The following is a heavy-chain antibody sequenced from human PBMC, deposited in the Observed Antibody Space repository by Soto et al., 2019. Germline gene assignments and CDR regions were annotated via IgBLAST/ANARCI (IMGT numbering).Heavy chain of an antibody. V-gene: IGHV3-23*01. Sequence: PGGSLRLSCAASGFTFSSYAMRWLRQAPGKGLEWVSAISGSGDSTYYADSVKGRFTISRDNSKNTVYLQMNNLRGEDTAVYYCARRGSGSYYDYWGQGTLVTVSS. CDR1: GFTFSSYA. J-gene: IGHJ4*02. CDR3: ARRGSGSYYDY. D-gene: IGHD1-26*01. CDR2: ISGSGDST.